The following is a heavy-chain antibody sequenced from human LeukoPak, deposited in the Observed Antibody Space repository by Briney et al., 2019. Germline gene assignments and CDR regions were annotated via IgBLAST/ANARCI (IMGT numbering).Heavy chain of an antibody. CDR1: GGTXSSYA. CDR3: ARGQAVPVEFHLYYYYGMDV. V-gene: IGHV1-69*13. Sequence: SVKVSCKASGGTXSSYAIGWVRQAPGQGLEWMGGIIPIFGTANYAQKFQGRVTITADESTSTAYMELSSLRSEDTAVYYCARGQAVPVEFHLYYYYGMDVWGQGTTVTVSS. D-gene: IGHD3-10*01. CDR2: IIPIFGTA. J-gene: IGHJ6*02.